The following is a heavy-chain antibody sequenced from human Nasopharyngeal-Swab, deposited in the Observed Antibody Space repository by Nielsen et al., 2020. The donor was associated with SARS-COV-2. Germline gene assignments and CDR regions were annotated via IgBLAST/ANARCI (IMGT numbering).Heavy chain of an antibody. V-gene: IGHV3-30-3*01. CDR1: GFTFSSYA. CDR2: ISYDGSNK. J-gene: IGHJ1*01. D-gene: IGHD2-2*01. CDR3: AGFQWDIVVVPAAARAEYFQH. Sequence: GESLKISCAASGFTFSSYAMHWVRQAPGKGLEWVAVISYDGSNKYYADSVKGRFTISRDNSKNTLYLQMNSLRAEDTAVYYCAGFQWDIVVVPAAARAEYFQHWGQGTLVTVSS.